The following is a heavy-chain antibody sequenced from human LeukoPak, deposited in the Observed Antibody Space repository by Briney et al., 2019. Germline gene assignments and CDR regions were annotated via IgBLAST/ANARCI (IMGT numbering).Heavy chain of an antibody. V-gene: IGHV4-59*01. D-gene: IGHD3-22*01. CDR3: AREARGYYDSSGYRHDAFDI. CDR2: IYYSGST. CDR1: GGSISSYY. J-gene: IGHJ3*02. Sequence: SETLSLTCTVSGGSISSYYWSWIRQPPGKGLEWIGYIYYSGSTNYNPSLKSRVTISVDTSKNQFSLKLSSVTAADTAVYYCAREARGYYDSSGYRHDAFDIWGQGTMVTVSS.